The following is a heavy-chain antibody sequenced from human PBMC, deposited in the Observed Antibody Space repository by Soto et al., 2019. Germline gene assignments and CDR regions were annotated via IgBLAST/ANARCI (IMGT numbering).Heavy chain of an antibody. D-gene: IGHD6-6*01. Sequence: SETLSLTCTVSGGSISSGGYYWGWIRQPPGKGLEWIGSIYYSGSTYYNPSLKSRVTISVDTSKNQFSLKLSSVTAADTAVYYCARQSIAAHYYYYGMDVWGQGTTVTVS. J-gene: IGHJ6*02. CDR1: GGSISSGGYY. V-gene: IGHV4-39*01. CDR2: IYYSGST. CDR3: ARQSIAAHYYYYGMDV.